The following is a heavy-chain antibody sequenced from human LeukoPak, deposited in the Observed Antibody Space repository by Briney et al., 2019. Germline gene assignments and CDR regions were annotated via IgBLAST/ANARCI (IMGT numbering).Heavy chain of an antibody. V-gene: IGHV3-15*01. D-gene: IGHD1-26*01. CDR2: IKSKTDGGTT. J-gene: IGHJ4*02. CDR3: TTDQLWELLPSSFDY. Sequence: PGGSLRLSCAASGFTFSNAWMSWVRQAPGKGLEWVGRIKSKTDGGTTDYAAPVKGRFTISRDDSKNTLYLQMNSLKTEDTAVYYCTTDQLWELLPSSFDYWGQGTLVTVSS. CDR1: GFTFSNAW.